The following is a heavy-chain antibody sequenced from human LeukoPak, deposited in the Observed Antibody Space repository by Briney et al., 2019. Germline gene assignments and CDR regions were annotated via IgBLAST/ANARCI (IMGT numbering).Heavy chain of an antibody. V-gene: IGHV4-30-4*01. CDR3: ARDRLGYCSSTSCRYYYYGMDV. D-gene: IGHD2-2*01. J-gene: IGHJ6*02. Sequence: SQTLTLTCTVSGGSISSGDYYWSWIRQPPGKGLEWIGYIYYSGSTCYNPSLKSRVTISVDTSKNQFSLKLSSVTAADTAVYYCARDRLGYCSSTSCRYYYYGMDVWGQGTTVTVSS. CDR2: IYYSGST. CDR1: GGSISSGDYY.